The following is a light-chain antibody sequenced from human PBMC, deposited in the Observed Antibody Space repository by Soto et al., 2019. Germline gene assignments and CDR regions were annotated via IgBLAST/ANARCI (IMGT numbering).Light chain of an antibody. CDR3: CSYAGSSIP. Sequence: QCVLTQPASVSGSPGQSITISCTRTSSDVGSYNLVSWYQQHPGKAPKLMIYEGSKRPSGVSNRFSGSKSGNTASLTISGLQAEDEADYYCCSYAGSSIPFGTGTKVTVL. CDR1: SSDVGSYNL. J-gene: IGLJ1*01. CDR2: EGS. V-gene: IGLV2-23*01.